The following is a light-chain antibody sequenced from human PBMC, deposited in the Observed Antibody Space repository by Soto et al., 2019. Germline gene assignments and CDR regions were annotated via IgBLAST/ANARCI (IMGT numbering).Light chain of an antibody. V-gene: IGLV2-14*01. CDR3: SSYTSSSNWV. CDR2: DVS. J-gene: IGLJ3*02. CDR1: SSDVGGYNY. Sequence: QSALTQPASVSGSPGQSITISCTGTSSDVGGYNYVSWYQQHPGKAPKLMIYDVSNRPSGVSNRFSGSKFGNTASLTISGLQAEDEADYYCSSYTSSSNWVFGGGTKPTVL.